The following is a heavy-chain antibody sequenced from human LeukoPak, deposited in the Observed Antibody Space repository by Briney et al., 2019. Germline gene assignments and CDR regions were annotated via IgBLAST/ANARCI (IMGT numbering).Heavy chain of an antibody. CDR1: GFTFSSSW. V-gene: IGHV3-7*01. Sequence: PGGSLRLSCAASGFTFSSSWMSWVRQAPGKGLEWVANIKQDGSEKYYVDSVKGRFTISRDNAKNSLYLQMNSLRAEDTAVYYCAKIPYVWGSYRNYYFDYWGQGTLVTVSS. J-gene: IGHJ4*02. CDR3: AKIPYVWGSYRNYYFDY. CDR2: IKQDGSEK. D-gene: IGHD3-16*02.